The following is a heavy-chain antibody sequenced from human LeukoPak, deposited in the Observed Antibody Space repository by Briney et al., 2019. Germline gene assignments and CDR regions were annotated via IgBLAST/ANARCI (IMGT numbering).Heavy chain of an antibody. V-gene: IGHV1-46*01. D-gene: IGHD3-9*01. J-gene: IGHJ4*02. Sequence: GASVKVSCKTSGYSFTNYYMHWVRQAPGQGLEWMGIINPSGGSTNYAQKFQGRVTMTRDTSTSTVYMDLSSLRSEDTAVYYCARDQGLTGYFDYWGQGTLDTVSS. CDR3: ARDQGLTGYFDY. CDR2: INPSGGST. CDR1: GYSFTNYY.